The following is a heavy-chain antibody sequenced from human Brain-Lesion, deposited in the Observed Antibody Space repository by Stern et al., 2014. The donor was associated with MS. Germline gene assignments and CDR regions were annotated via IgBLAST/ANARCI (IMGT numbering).Heavy chain of an antibody. CDR2: IHESGST. D-gene: IGHD1-26*01. V-gene: IGHV4-61*02. CDR1: GGSISSSGYY. CDR3: ATTRWDLFTWNWFDP. J-gene: IGHJ5*02. Sequence: VQLVESGPGLVKPSQTLSLTCTVSGGSISSSGYYWSWIRQPADKGLEWIGRIHESGSTYYNPSLKSRVTISMDMAKNQFSLKLPSVTAADTAVYYCATTRWDLFTWNWFDPWGQGTLVTVSS.